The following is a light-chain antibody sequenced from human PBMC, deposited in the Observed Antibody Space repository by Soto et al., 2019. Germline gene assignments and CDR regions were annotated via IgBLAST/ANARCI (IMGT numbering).Light chain of an antibody. CDR3: QHYNDYSCT. J-gene: IGKJ1*01. Sequence: DIHMTQSPSTLSASVGDRVTITCRASQSISVWLAWYQQKPGKAPNLLIYKTSSLETGVPSRFSGSGSGAXXXXXIXXXXXXXFXTXYXQHYNDYSCTFGQGTKVEIK. CDR1: QSISVW. CDR2: KTS. V-gene: IGKV1-5*03.